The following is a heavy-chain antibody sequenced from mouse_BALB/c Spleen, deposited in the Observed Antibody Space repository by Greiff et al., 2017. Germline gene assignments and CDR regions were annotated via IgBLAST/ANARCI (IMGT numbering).Heavy chain of an antibody. CDR2: IDPANGNT. CDR1: GFNIKDTY. Sequence: DVKLQESGAELVKPGASVKLSCTASGFNIKDTYMHWVKQRPEQGLEWIGRIDPANGNTKYDPKFQGKATITADTSSNTAYLQLSSLTSEDTAVYYCARSDYHYAMDYWGQGTSVTVSS. D-gene: IGHD2-4*01. V-gene: IGHV14-3*02. J-gene: IGHJ4*01. CDR3: ARSDYHYAMDY.